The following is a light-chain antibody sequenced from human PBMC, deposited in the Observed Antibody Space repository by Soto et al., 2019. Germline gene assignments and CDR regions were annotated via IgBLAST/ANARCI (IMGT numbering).Light chain of an antibody. J-gene: IGKJ1*01. CDR2: GAS. CDR3: QHYNVYPWT. V-gene: IGKV1-5*01. Sequence: DIQMTQSPSTLSASAGDRVTITCRASQSISSWLAWYQQKPGKAPKLLIYGASTLQSGVPSRFRGSESGAVFTLTISSLQPEDFATYYCQHYNVYPWTFGQGTKGDI. CDR1: QSISSW.